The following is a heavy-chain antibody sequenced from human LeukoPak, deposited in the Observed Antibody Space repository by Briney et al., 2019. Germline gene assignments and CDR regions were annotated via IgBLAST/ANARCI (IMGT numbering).Heavy chain of an antibody. V-gene: IGHV3-9*01. J-gene: IGHJ6*02. CDR2: ISWNSGSI. Sequence: GGSLRLSCAASGFTFDDYAMHWVRQAPGKGLEWVSGISWNSGSIGYADSVKGRFTSSRDNAKSSLYLQMNSLRAEDTALYYCAKDLSAWYYYYYGMDVWGQGTTVTVSS. CDR1: GFTFDDYA. CDR3: AKDLSAWYYYYYGMDV.